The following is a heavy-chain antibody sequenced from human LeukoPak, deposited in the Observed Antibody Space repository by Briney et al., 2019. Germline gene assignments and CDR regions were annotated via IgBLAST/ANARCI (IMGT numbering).Heavy chain of an antibody. V-gene: IGHV3-53*01. Sequence: PGGSLRLSCAASGFTVSSNYMSWVRQAPGKGLEWVSVIYSGGSTYYADSVKGRFTISRDNSKNTLFLQMNSLRAEDTAVYYCARAAYSSRDRGPFDIWGQGTMVTVSS. CDR2: IYSGGST. D-gene: IGHD6-13*01. J-gene: IGHJ3*02. CDR3: ARAAYSSRDRGPFDI. CDR1: GFTVSSNY.